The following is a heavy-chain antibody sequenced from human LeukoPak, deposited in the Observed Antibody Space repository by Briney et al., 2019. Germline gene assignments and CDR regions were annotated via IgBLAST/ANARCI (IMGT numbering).Heavy chain of an antibody. D-gene: IGHD3-3*01. Sequence: SETLSLTCTASGGSISSYYWSWIRQPPGKGLEWIGYIYYSGSTNYNPSLKSRVTISVDTSKNQFSLKLSSVTAADTAVYYCARHQEWNFDYWGQGTLVTVSS. CDR2: IYYSGST. V-gene: IGHV4-59*08. CDR1: GGSISSYY. J-gene: IGHJ4*02. CDR3: ARHQEWNFDY.